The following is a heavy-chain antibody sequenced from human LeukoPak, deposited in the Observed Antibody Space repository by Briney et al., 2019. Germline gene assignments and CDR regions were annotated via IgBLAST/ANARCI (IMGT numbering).Heavy chain of an antibody. CDR1: EFTFSSYA. Sequence: PGRSLRLSCAASEFTFSSYAMHWVRQAPGKGLEWVAVISYDGSYKDYADSVKGRFTVSRDNSKSTLYLQMNSLRAEDTAVYYCAREAVSGSFGDHWGQGTLVTVSS. CDR2: ISYDGSYK. J-gene: IGHJ4*02. D-gene: IGHD1-26*01. V-gene: IGHV3-30*04. CDR3: AREAVSGSFGDH.